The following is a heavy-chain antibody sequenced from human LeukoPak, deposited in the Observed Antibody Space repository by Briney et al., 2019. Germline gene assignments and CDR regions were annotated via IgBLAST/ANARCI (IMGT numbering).Heavy chain of an antibody. D-gene: IGHD4-11*01. CDR1: QFTFRRYW. Sequence: GGSLRLSCEDSQFTFRRYWMHWVRQAPGKGLEWVSRINTDGSSTSYADSVKGRFTISRDNGKNTLYLQMNSLRAEDTALYYCARDLDVAVNSVATDAFDIWGQGTMVTVSS. CDR3: ARDLDVAVNSVATDAFDI. CDR2: INTDGSST. J-gene: IGHJ3*02. V-gene: IGHV3-74*01.